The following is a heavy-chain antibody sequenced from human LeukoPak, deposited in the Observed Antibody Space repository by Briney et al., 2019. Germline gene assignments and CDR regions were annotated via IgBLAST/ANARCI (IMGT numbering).Heavy chain of an antibody. Sequence: SETLSLTCTVSGGSISSGDYYWSWIRQPPWKGLEWIGYIYYSGSTYYNPSLKSRVTISVDTSKNQFSLKLSPVTAADTAVYYCARGRLGQQLVFFRGYYFDYWGQGTLVTVSS. D-gene: IGHD6-13*01. CDR2: IYYSGST. V-gene: IGHV4-30-4*08. CDR3: ARGRLGQQLVFFRGYYFDY. J-gene: IGHJ4*02. CDR1: GGSISSGDYY.